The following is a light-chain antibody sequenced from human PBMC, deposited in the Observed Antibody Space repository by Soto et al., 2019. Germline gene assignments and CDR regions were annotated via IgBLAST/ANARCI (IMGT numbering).Light chain of an antibody. CDR3: QQYNNWPRT. Sequence: EIVITQSPATLSVSPGERATLSCRASQSVSYNLAWYQHKPGQAPRLLIYGPSTRATGIPARFSGTGSGTEFTLAISSLQSEDIALYYCQQYNNWPRTFGQGTKVDIK. CDR2: GPS. J-gene: IGKJ1*01. CDR1: QSVSYN. V-gene: IGKV3-15*01.